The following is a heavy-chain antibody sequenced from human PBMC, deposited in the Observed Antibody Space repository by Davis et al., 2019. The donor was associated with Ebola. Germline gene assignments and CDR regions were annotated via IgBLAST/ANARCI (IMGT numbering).Heavy chain of an antibody. V-gene: IGHV3-7*03. J-gene: IGHJ4*02. D-gene: IGHD6-25*01. CDR2: IKKDGVQK. CDR1: GLTFSTFG. CDR3: ARLVSGY. Sequence: PGGSLRLSCATSGLTFSTFGMSWVRQAPGKGLEWVATIKKDGVQKFYVDSVKGRFIISRDNARNSLYLQMNSLKNEDTAVYYCARLVSGYWGQGTLVSVSS.